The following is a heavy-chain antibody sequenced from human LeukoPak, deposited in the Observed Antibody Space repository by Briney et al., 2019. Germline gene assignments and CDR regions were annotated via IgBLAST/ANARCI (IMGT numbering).Heavy chain of an antibody. V-gene: IGHV4-59*01. CDR3: ARGVRSSGWHQED. Sequence: SETLSLTCTVSGGSISNYYWNWIRQPPGKGLEWIGYIYYTGSTNYNPSLKSRVTMSVDTSKNQFSLNLKSVTPDDTAVYYCARGVRSSGWHQEDWGQGTLVTVSS. CDR1: GGSISNYY. D-gene: IGHD6-19*01. J-gene: IGHJ4*02. CDR2: IYYTGST.